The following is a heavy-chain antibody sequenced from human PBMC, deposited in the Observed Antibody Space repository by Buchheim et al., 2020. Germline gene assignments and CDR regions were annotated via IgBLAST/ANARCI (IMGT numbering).Heavy chain of an antibody. J-gene: IGHJ6*03. CDR2: IYYGGST. CDR3: ARQITMVRGLTVNDYYYMDV. D-gene: IGHD3-10*01. Sequence: QQQLQESGPGLVKPSETLSLTCTVSGGSISNSDSYYWGWIRQPPGKGLEWIGSIYYGGSTYYNPSLKSRVTISVDTSHNQFSLKLSSVTAADTAVYYCARQITMVRGLTVNDYYYMDVWGKGTT. CDR1: GGSISNSDSYY. V-gene: IGHV4-39*01.